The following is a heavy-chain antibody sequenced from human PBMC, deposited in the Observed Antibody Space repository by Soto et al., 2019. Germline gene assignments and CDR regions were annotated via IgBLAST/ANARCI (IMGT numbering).Heavy chain of an antibody. J-gene: IGHJ4*02. CDR1: GYSFTSYW. CDR3: ARQARGDYDSSGYSNFDY. CDR2: RDPSHSYT. Sequence: GESLKISCKGSGYSFTSYWISCVRQMPGKGLEWMGRRDPSHSYTNYSPSFQGHVTISAEKSISTAYLQWSSLNASDTAMYYCARQARGDYDSSGYSNFDYWGQGTMVTVSS. V-gene: IGHV5-10-1*01. D-gene: IGHD3-22*01.